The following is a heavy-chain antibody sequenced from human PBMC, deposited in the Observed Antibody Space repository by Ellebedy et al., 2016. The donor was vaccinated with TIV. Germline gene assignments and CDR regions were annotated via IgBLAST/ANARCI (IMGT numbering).Heavy chain of an antibody. CDR1: GFTFSSYW. CDR2: IKQDGSEK. J-gene: IGHJ4*02. Sequence: GGSLRLXCAASGFTFSSYWMSWVRQAPGKGLEWVANIKQDGSEKYYVDSVKGRFTISRDNSKNTMYLQMNSLRADDTAVYYCRQGHYADYWGQGTLVTVSS. V-gene: IGHV3-7*03. CDR3: RQGHYADY.